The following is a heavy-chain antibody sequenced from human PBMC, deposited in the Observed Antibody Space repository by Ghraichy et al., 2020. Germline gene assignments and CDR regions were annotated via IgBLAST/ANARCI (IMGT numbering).Heavy chain of an antibody. D-gene: IGHD6-19*01. V-gene: IGHV1-2*02. Sequence: ASVKVSCKASGYTFTGYYMHWVRQAPGQGLEWMGWINPNSGGTNYAQKFQGRVTMTRDTSISTAYMELSRLRSDDTAVYYCASGWGALFSVAGSPFDYWGQGTLVTVSS. J-gene: IGHJ4*02. CDR3: ASGWGALFSVAGSPFDY. CDR1: GYTFTGYY. CDR2: INPNSGGT.